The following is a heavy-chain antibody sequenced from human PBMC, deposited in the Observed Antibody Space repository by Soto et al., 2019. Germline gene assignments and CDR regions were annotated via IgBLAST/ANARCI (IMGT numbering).Heavy chain of an antibody. CDR1: GGTFSIYT. V-gene: IGHV1-69*02. Sequence: ASVKVSCKASGGTFSIYTIIWVRQAPGQGLEWMGRIIPILGIANYAQKFQGRVTITADKSTSTAYMELSSLRSEDTAVYYCARGSITMVRGVTNWGQGTLVTVSS. D-gene: IGHD3-10*01. CDR3: ARGSITMVRGVTN. CDR2: IIPILGIA. J-gene: IGHJ4*02.